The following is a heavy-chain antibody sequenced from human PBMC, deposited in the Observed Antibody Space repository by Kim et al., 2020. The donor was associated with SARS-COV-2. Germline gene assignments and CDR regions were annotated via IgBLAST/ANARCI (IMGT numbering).Heavy chain of an antibody. CDR1: GFTFSSYA. CDR2: ISGSGGST. Sequence: GSLRLSCAASGFTFSSYAMSWVRQAPGKGLEWVSAISGSGGSTYYADSVKGRFTISRDNSKNTLYLQMNSLRADDTAVYYCANYGSGSYYMSYYYYGMDVWGQGTTVTVSS. J-gene: IGHJ6*02. V-gene: IGHV3-23*01. D-gene: IGHD3-10*01. CDR3: ANYGSGSYYMSYYYYGMDV.